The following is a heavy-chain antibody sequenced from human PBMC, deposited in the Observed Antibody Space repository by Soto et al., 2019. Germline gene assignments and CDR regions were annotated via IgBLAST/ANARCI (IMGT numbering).Heavy chain of an antibody. CDR3: ARTTSTYYYDSSEI. V-gene: IGHV4-59*01. Sequence: SETLSLTCTVSGCSISSYYWSWIRQPPGKGLEWIGYIYYSGSTNYNPSLKSRVTISVDTSKNQFSLKLSSVTAADTAVYYCARTTSTYYYDSSEIWGQGTLVTVSS. D-gene: IGHD3-22*01. J-gene: IGHJ4*02. CDR2: IYYSGST. CDR1: GCSISSYY.